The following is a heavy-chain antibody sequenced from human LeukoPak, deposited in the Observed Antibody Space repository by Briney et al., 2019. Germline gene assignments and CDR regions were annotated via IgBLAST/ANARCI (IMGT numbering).Heavy chain of an antibody. D-gene: IGHD6-19*01. V-gene: IGHV3-33*01. CDR1: GFTFSSYG. Sequence: GGSLRLSCAASGFTFSSYGMHWVRQAPGKGLEWVAVIWYDGSNKYYADPVKGRFTISRDNAKNTLYLQMNSLRAEDTAVYYCARESKPVAYDYWGQGTLVTVSS. CDR3: ARESKPVAYDY. CDR2: IWYDGSNK. J-gene: IGHJ4*02.